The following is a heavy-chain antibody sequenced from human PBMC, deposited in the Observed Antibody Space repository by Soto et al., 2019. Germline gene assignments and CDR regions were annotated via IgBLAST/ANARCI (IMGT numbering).Heavy chain of an antibody. CDR2: ISGNSGTT. CDR3: AKGRAITVFGVITPFDS. CDR1: GFNFSNYA. Sequence: EVQLLESGGDFKQPGGFLRLSCEGSGFNFSNYALNWVRQAPGKRLEWVSVISGNSGTTYYAASVKGRFTISRDNSKKRLYLHMNSLRADDTAVYYCAKGRAITVFGVITPFDSWGQGTLVTVSS. J-gene: IGHJ4*02. V-gene: IGHV3-23*01. D-gene: IGHD3-3*01.